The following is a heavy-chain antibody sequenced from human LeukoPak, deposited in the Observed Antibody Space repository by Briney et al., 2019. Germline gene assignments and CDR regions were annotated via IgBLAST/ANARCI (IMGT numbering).Heavy chain of an antibody. V-gene: IGHV1-18*04. J-gene: IGHJ4*02. Sequence: ASVKVSCKASGYTFTGHYIHWVRQAPGQGLEWMGWISAYNGNTNYAQKLQGRVTMTTDTSTSTAYMELRSLRSDDTAVYYCARDRYCSSTSCSYYFDYWGQGTLVTVSS. CDR3: ARDRYCSSTSCSYYFDY. D-gene: IGHD2-2*01. CDR1: GYTFTGHY. CDR2: ISAYNGNT.